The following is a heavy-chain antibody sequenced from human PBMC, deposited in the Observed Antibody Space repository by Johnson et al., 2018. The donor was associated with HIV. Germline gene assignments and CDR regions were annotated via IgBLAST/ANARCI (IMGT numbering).Heavy chain of an antibody. CDR3: VRDDYSFHI. Sequence: EQLVESGGGVVQPGRSLKLSCSASGFTFSSYWMSWVRQAPGKGLEWVANIKQDGSEKYYVDSVKGRFTISRDNAKNTLYLEMSGLRADDTAVYYCVRDDYSFHIWGRGTLVTVSS. J-gene: IGHJ3*02. CDR1: GFTFSSYW. V-gene: IGHV3-7*01. D-gene: IGHD4/OR15-4a*01. CDR2: IKQDGSEK.